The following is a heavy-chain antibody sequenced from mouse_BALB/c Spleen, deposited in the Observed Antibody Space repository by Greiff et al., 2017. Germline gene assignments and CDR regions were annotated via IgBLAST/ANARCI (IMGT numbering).Heavy chain of an antibody. CDR1: GFSLSRYS. CDR3: ARDQHYGQGLY. CDR2: IWAGGST. Sequence: VKLQESGPGLVAPSQSLSITCTVSGFSLSRYSVHWVRQPPGKGLEWLGVIWAGGSTNYNSALMSRLSISKDNSKSQVFLKMNSLQTDDTAMYYCARDQHYGQGLYWGQGTTLTVSS. V-gene: IGHV2-9*02. D-gene: IGHD1-1*01. J-gene: IGHJ2*01.